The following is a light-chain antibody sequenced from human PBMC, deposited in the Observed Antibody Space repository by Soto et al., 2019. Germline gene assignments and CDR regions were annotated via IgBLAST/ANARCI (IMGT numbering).Light chain of an antibody. CDR3: QQVDTSHS. CDR1: QGMSSY. J-gene: IGKJ4*01. Sequence: IQVTQSPSSLSASVGDRITITCRVSQGMSSYLAWYQQKPGKAPKLLIYAAYSYQSGVPSRFSGGGSGPDFTLTISNLQPEDIATYYCQQVDTSHSFGGGTKVEIK. CDR2: AAY. V-gene: IGKV1-9*01.